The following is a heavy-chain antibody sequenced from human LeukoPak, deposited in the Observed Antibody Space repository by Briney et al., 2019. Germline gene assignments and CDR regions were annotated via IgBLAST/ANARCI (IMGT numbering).Heavy chain of an antibody. Sequence: ASVKVSCKASGYTFISYDVNWVRQATGQGLEWMGWMNPNSGNTGYAQKFQGRVTMTRDTSISTAYMELSRLRSDDTAVYYCARTPQYGPSPLKYDFWSGYSRPYYFDYWGQGTLVTVSS. V-gene: IGHV1-8*02. CDR2: MNPNSGNT. CDR3: ARTPQYGPSPLKYDFWSGYSRPYYFDY. J-gene: IGHJ4*02. CDR1: GYTFISYD. D-gene: IGHD3-3*01.